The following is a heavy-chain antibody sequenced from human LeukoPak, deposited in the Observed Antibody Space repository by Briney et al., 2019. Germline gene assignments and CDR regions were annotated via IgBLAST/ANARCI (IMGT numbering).Heavy chain of an antibody. CDR1: GFTFSSYA. J-gene: IGHJ3*02. Sequence: GGSLSLSCAASGFTFSSYAMHWVRQAPGKGLEWVAVMSYDGSNKYYADSVKGRFTISRDNSKNTLYLQMNSLRAEDTAVYYCAKDVGSGNVGAFDIWGQGTMVTVSS. CDR2: MSYDGSNK. CDR3: AKDVGSGNVGAFDI. V-gene: IGHV3-30-3*01. D-gene: IGHD3-10*01.